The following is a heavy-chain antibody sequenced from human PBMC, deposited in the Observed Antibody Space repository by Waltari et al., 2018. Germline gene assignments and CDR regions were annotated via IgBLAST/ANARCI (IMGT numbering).Heavy chain of an antibody. D-gene: IGHD3-22*01. CDR3: ARAGGYYDSSGYYHLYYMDV. CDR1: GGSISSYY. V-gene: IGHV4-59*01. CDR2: IYYSGST. Sequence: QVQLQESGPGLVKPSETLSLTCTVSGGSISSYYWSWIRQPPGKGLEWIGYIYYSGSTNYTPSLKSRVTISVDTSKNQFSLKLSSVTAADTAVYYCARAGGYYDSSGYYHLYYMDVWGKGTTVTVSS. J-gene: IGHJ6*03.